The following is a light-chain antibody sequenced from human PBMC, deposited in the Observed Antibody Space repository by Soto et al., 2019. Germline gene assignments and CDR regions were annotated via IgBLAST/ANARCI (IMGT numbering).Light chain of an antibody. CDR1: QSVSSY. V-gene: IGKV3-11*01. Sequence: EIVLTQSPATLSLSPGERATVSCRASQSVSSYLAWYQQKPGQAPRLLIYDASNRATGIPARFSGSGSGTDFALTISSLEPEDFAVYYCQQRSNWFTFCGGTKVEIK. CDR2: DAS. CDR3: QQRSNWFT. J-gene: IGKJ4*01.